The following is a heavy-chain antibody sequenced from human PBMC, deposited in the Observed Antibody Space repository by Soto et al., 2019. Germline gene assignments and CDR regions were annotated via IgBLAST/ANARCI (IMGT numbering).Heavy chain of an antibody. Sequence: SETLSLTCTVSGGSISSYYWTWIRQPPGKRLEWIGYIHYSGSTNYSPSLKSRVTISVDTSKKQFSLKLRSVTAADTAVYYCARDYGDYSFFFDYWGQGALVTVSS. J-gene: IGHJ4*02. CDR3: ARDYGDYSFFFDY. V-gene: IGHV4-59*12. CDR1: GGSISSYY. CDR2: IHYSGST. D-gene: IGHD4-17*01.